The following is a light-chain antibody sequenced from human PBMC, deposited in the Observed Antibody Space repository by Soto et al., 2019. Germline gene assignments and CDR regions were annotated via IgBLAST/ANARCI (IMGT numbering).Light chain of an antibody. CDR2: GAS. CDR1: QSVSNK. Sequence: EIVMTQSPATLSVSPGERATVYFSASQSVSNKLAWYQQKPGQAPRLLIYGASTRASGITARFSGSGSGTESTLTISSLQSEDFALYYCQQYNNWPKITFGQGTRLEIK. V-gene: IGKV3-15*01. J-gene: IGKJ5*01. CDR3: QQYNNWPKIT.